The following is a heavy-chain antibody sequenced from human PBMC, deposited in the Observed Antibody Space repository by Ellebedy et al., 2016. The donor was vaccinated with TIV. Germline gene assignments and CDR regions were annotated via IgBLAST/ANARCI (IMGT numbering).Heavy chain of an antibody. CDR1: GGSISSSSYY. CDR3: AKGSGYDDY. D-gene: IGHD5-12*01. CDR2: IYYSGST. V-gene: IGHV4-39*01. J-gene: IGHJ4*02. Sequence: SETLFLTXTVSGGSISSSSYYWGWIRQPPGKGLEWIGSIYYSGSTYYNPSLKSRVTISVDTSKNQFSLKLSSVTAADTAVYYCAKGSGYDDYWGQGTLVTVSS.